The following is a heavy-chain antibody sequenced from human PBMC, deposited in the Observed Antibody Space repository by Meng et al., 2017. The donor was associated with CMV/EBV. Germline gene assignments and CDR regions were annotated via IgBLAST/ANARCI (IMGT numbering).Heavy chain of an antibody. CDR1: RFVFSNYE. V-gene: IGHV3-48*03. J-gene: IGHJ4*02. CDR3: ARVVVRSSSGVDY. D-gene: IGHD2-21*01. CDR2: ISSSGSTI. Sequence: GGSLRLSCVVSRFVFSNYEMNWVRQAPGKGLEWLSSISSSGSTIHYADSVEGRFTISRDNAKNSLYLQMNSLRAEDSGIYYCARVVVRSSSGVDYWGQGTLVTVSS.